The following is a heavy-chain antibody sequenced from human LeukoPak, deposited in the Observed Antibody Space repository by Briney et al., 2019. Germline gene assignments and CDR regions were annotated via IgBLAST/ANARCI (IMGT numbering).Heavy chain of an antibody. CDR2: ISGRGASK. CDR3: ARDSNYHDSSGYYFSDY. Sequence: PGGSLRLSCAVSGLTFNNYAMSWVRQAPGKGLEWVSGISGRGASKYYADSVKGRFTISRDNAKNSLYLQMNSLRAEDTAVYYCARDSNYHDSSGYYFSDYWGQGTLVTVSS. V-gene: IGHV3-23*01. J-gene: IGHJ4*02. D-gene: IGHD3-22*01. CDR1: GLTFNNYA.